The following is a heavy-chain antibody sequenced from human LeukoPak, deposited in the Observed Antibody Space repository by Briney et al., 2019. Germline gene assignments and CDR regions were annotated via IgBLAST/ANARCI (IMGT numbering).Heavy chain of an antibody. Sequence: GGSLRLSCAASGFTFSSYAMNWVRQAPGKGLEWVSAITGSGGGTYYADSVKGRFTISRDNSKNTLYLQMDSLRAEDTAIYYCARDWKTNSFDYWGQGTLVTVSS. J-gene: IGHJ4*02. D-gene: IGHD1-1*01. CDR3: ARDWKTNSFDY. CDR2: ITGSGGGT. CDR1: GFTFSSYA. V-gene: IGHV3-23*01.